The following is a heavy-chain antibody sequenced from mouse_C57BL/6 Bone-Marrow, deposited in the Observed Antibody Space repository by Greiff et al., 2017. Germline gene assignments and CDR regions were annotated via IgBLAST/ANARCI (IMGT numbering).Heavy chain of an antibody. CDR1: GFNIKDYY. CDR2: IDPEDGET. Sequence: VQLQQSGAELVKPGASVKLSCTASGFNIKDYYMNWVKQRTEQGLEWIGRIDPEDGETNYAPKFQGKATITADTSSNTAYLHLSSLTSAAPAGLYCAPTAQANLDNFNYWGQGTTLPFPS. J-gene: IGHJ2*01. D-gene: IGHD3-2*02. CDR3: APTAQANLDNFNY. V-gene: IGHV14-2*01.